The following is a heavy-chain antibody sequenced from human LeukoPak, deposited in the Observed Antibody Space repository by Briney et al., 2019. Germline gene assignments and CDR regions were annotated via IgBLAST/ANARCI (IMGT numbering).Heavy chain of an antibody. V-gene: IGHV3-23*01. J-gene: IGHJ6*03. D-gene: IGHD5-18*01. CDR3: AKGSVDTAIYYYYYYMDV. CDR1: GFTFSSYA. CDR2: ISGSGGST. Sequence: GGSLRLSCAASGFTFSSYAMSWVRQAPGKGLEWVSAISGSGGSTYYADSVKGRFTISRDNSKNTLYLQMNSLRAEDTAVYYCAKGSVDTAIYYYYYYMDVWGKGTTVTVFS.